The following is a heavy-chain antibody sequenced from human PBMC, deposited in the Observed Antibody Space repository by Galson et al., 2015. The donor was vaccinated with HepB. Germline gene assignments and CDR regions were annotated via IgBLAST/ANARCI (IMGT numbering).Heavy chain of an antibody. V-gene: IGHV1-2*02. CDR1: GYTFTGYY. J-gene: IGHJ4*02. D-gene: IGHD5-18*01. CDR3: ARYLDTAGLDGRDV. CDR2: INPNSGGT. Sequence: SVKVSCKASGYTFTGYYMHWVRQAPGQGLEWMGWINPNSGGTNYAQKFQGRVTMTRDTSISTAYMELSRLRSDDTAVYYCARYLDTAGLDGRDVWGQGTLVTVSS.